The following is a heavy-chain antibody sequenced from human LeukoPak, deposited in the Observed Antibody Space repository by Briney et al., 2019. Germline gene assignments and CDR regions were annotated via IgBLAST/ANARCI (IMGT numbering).Heavy chain of an antibody. CDR1: GGSISSYY. V-gene: IGHV4-59*01. Sequence: PSETLSLTCTVSGGSISSYYWSWIRQPPGKGLEWIGYIYYSGSTNYNPSLKSRVTISVDTSKNQFSLKLSSVTAADTVVYYCARDGSYGSGDRFDPWGQGTLVTVSS. D-gene: IGHD3-10*01. J-gene: IGHJ5*02. CDR3: ARDGSYGSGDRFDP. CDR2: IYYSGST.